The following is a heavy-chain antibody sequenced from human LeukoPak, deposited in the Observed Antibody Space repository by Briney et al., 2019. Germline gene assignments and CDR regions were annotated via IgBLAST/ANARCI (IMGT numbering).Heavy chain of an antibody. CDR3: ARDNSGWYGYFDY. CDR1: GVPISSSSYY. V-gene: IGHV4-39*02. Sequence: PSETLSLTCTVSGVPISSSSYYWGWIRQPPGKGLEWIGNLYYSGTPYYNPSLESRVTMSVDTSKNQFSLKLTSVTAADTAVYYCARDNSGWYGYFDYWGQGTLVTVSS. CDR2: LYYSGTP. J-gene: IGHJ4*02. D-gene: IGHD6-19*01.